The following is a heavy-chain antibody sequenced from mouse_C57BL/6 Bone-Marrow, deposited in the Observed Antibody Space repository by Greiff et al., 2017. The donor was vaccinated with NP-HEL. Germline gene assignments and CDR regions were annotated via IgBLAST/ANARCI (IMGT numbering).Heavy chain of an antibody. D-gene: IGHD1-1*01. CDR2: IDPSDSYT. Sequence: QVHVKQSGAELVKPGASVKLSCKASGYTFTSYWMQWVKQRPGQGLEWIGEIDPSDSYTNYNQKFKGKATLTVDTSSSTAYMQLSSLTSEDSAVYYCARRTTIVATPFAYWGQGTLVTVSA. CDR3: ARRTTIVATPFAY. CDR1: GYTFTSYW. V-gene: IGHV1-50*01. J-gene: IGHJ3*01.